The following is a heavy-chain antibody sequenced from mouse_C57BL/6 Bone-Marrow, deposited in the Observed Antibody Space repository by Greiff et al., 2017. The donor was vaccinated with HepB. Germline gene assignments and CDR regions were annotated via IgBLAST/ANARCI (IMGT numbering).Heavy chain of an antibody. V-gene: IGHV3-6*01. J-gene: IGHJ3*01. CDR2: ISYDGSN. CDR1: GYSITSGYY. D-gene: IGHD2-1*01. CDR3: ARDFGNYPAWFAY. Sequence: EVKVEESGPGLVKPSQSLSLTCSVTGYSITSGYYWNWIRQFPGNKLEWMGYISYDGSNNYNPSLKNRISITRDTSKNQFFLKLNSVTTEDTATYYCARDFGNYPAWFAYWGQGTLVTVSA.